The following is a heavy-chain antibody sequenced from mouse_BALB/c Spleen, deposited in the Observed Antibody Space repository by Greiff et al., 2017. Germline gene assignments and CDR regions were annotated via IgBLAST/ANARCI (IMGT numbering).Heavy chain of an antibody. V-gene: IGHV5-17*02. D-gene: IGHD1-1*01. Sequence: EVKLMESGGGLVQPGGSRKLSCAASGFTFSSFGMHWVRQAPEKGLEWVAYISSGSSTIYYADTVKGRFTISRDNPKNTLFLQMTSLRSEDTAMYYCARWGYYGSSTWYFDVWGAGTTVTVSS. CDR1: GFTFSSFG. CDR2: ISSGSSTI. CDR3: ARWGYYGSSTWYFDV. J-gene: IGHJ1*01.